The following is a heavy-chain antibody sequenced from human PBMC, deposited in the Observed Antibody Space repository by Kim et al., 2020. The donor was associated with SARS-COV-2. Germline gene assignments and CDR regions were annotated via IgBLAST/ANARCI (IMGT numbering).Heavy chain of an antibody. V-gene: IGHV3-21*01. CDR2: YI. D-gene: IGHD6-13*01. Sequence: YIYYADSVKGRFTISRVNAKNSLYLQMNSLRAEDTAVYYCARDVSSRFTGWGQGTLVTFSS. J-gene: IGHJ4*02. CDR3: ARDVSSRFTG.